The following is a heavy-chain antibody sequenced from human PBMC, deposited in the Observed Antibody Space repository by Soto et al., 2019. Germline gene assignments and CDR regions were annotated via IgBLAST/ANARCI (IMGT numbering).Heavy chain of an antibody. V-gene: IGHV3-23*01. CDR2: ISGSGGST. CDR1: GFTFSSYA. Sequence: GGSLRLSCAASGFTFSSYAMSWVRQAPGKGLEKVSAISGSGGSTYYADSVKGRFTISRDNSKNTLYLKMNSLRAEDTAVYYCASFYDFWSGYPHRHYYYYMDVWGKGTTVTVSS. D-gene: IGHD3-3*01. J-gene: IGHJ6*03. CDR3: ASFYDFWSGYPHRHYYYYMDV.